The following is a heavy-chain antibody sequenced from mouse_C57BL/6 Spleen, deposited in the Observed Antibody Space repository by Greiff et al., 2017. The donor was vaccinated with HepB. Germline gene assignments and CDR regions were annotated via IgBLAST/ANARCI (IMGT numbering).Heavy chain of an antibody. V-gene: IGHV1-5*01. CDR1: GYTFTSYW. CDR2: IYPGNSDT. Sequence: VQLQQSGTVLARPGASVKMSCKTSGYTFTSYWMHWVKQRPGQGLEWIGAIYPGNSDTSYNQKFKGKAKLTAVTSASTAYMELSSLTNEDSAVYYCTRRILLLYYFDYWGQGTTLTVSS. D-gene: IGHD1-1*01. CDR3: TRRILLLYYFDY. J-gene: IGHJ2*01.